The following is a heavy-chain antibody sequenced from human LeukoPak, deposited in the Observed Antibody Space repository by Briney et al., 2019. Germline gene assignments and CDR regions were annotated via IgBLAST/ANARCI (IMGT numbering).Heavy chain of an antibody. CDR3: ASSITAAEWFFHL. Sequence: SETLSLTCTVSGGSISPYYLSWIRQPAGKGLEWLGRIYSSGSTHYNPSLKSRVTMSVDTSKNQFSLKLNSVTAADTAVYYCASSITAAEWFFHLWGRGILVTVSS. CDR1: GGSISPYY. V-gene: IGHV4-4*07. D-gene: IGHD6-13*01. J-gene: IGHJ2*01. CDR2: IYSSGST.